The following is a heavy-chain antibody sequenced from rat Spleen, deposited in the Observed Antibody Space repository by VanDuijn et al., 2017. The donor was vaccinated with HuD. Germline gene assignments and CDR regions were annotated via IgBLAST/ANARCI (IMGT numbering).Heavy chain of an antibody. D-gene: IGHD1-9*01. CDR1: GFTFSNYY. J-gene: IGHJ2*01. Sequence: EVQLVESGGGLVQPGRSLKLSCAASGFTFSNYYMAWVRQAPTKGLEWVAYISTGGGSTYYRDSVKGRFTISRDNAKSTLYLQMDSLRSEDTATYYCATGEDILRVYHFDYWGQGVMVTVSS. V-gene: IGHV5-27*01. CDR3: ATGEDILRVYHFDY. CDR2: ISTGGGST.